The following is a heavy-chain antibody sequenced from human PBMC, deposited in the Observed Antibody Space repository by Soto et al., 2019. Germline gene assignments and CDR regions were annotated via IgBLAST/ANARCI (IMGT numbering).Heavy chain of an antibody. CDR1: GGSISSGGYY. D-gene: IGHD3-22*01. CDR3: ASPLYHSNTFYYFFDY. J-gene: IGHJ4*02. CDR2: IYYTGST. V-gene: IGHV4-31*03. Sequence: TLSLTCTVSGGSISSGGYYCRWIRQHPGKGLEWIGYIYYTGSTYYNPSLKSRVTISVDTSKNKCSLELSSVTAAATAVYYCASPLYHSNTFYYFFDYGGQGTLVTVS.